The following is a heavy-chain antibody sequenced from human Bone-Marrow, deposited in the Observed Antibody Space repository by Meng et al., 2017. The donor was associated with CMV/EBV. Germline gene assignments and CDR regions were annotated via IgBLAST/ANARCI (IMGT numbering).Heavy chain of an antibody. D-gene: IGHD3-10*01. V-gene: IGHV3-21*01. CDR3: ARATSGSFDY. Sequence: GESLKISCAASGFTFSSYSMNWVRQAPGKGLEWVSSISSSSSYIYYADSVKGRFTISRDNAKNSLYLQMNSLRAEDTAVYYCARATSGSFDYWGQGTLVTVSS. CDR2: ISSSSSYI. CDR1: GFTFSSYS. J-gene: IGHJ4*02.